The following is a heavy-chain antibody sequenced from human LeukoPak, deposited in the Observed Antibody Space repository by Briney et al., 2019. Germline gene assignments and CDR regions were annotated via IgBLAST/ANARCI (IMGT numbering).Heavy chain of an antibody. Sequence: ASVKVSCKASGYTFTGYYMHWVRQAPGQGLEWMGGIIPIFGTANYAQKFQGRVTITADESTSTAHMELSSLRSEDTAVYYCARVRGDSSGYYDAFDIWGQGTMVTVSS. J-gene: IGHJ3*02. D-gene: IGHD3-22*01. V-gene: IGHV1-69*13. CDR3: ARVRGDSSGYYDAFDI. CDR1: GYTFTGYY. CDR2: IIPIFGTA.